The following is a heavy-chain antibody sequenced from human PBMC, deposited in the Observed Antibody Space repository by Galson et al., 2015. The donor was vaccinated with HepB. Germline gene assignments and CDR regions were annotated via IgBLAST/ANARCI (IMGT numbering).Heavy chain of an antibody. CDR1: GYTFTSYG. CDR3: ARSGDIVVVVAATYGHFDY. Sequence: SVKVSCKASGYTFTSYGISWVRQAPGQGLEWMGWISAYNGNTNYAQKLQGRVTMTTDTSTSTAYTELRSLRSDDTAVYYCARSGDIVVVVAATYGHFDYWGQGTLVTVSS. CDR2: ISAYNGNT. D-gene: IGHD2-15*01. V-gene: IGHV1-18*04. J-gene: IGHJ4*02.